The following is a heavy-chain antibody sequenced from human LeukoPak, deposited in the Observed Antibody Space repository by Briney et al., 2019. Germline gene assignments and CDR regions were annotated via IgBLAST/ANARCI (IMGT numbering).Heavy chain of an antibody. J-gene: IGHJ5*02. CDR2: IHTSGST. V-gene: IGHV4-4*07. Sequence: SETLSLTCTVSGGSITTHYWSWIRHPAGKGLEWIGRIHTSGSTNYNPSLEGRAAMSLDTSKNQFSLNLSSVTAADTALYYCARNLGYNWFGPWGQGTLVTVSS. CDR3: ARNLGYNWFGP. CDR1: GGSITTHY. D-gene: IGHD1-26*01.